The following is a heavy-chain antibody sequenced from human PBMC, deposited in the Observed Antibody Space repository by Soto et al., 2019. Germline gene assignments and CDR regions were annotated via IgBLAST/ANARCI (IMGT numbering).Heavy chain of an antibody. CDR2: LSWNGEYI. Sequence: EVQLVESGGGLVQPGRSLRLSCAASGFTFDDYAMHWVRQAPGKGLEWVPGLSWNGEYIGYADSVKGRFTTSRDNARNSLLLQMTSLSAEDTAFYYCVKGSSSSYYHGVDVWGQGTTVIVSS. J-gene: IGHJ6*02. CDR1: GFTFDDYA. D-gene: IGHD2-15*01. CDR3: VKGSSSSYYHGVDV. V-gene: IGHV3-9*01.